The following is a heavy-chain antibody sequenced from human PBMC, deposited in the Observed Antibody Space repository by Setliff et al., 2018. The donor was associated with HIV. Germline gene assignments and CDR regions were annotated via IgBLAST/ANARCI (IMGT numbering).Heavy chain of an antibody. V-gene: IGHV1-18*01. Sequence: ASVKVSCKASGYTFTAYGINWVRQAPGLGLEWMGWISGYNGNTEYAQKFQGRVTMTRDTSTSTAYMEVRGLRSDDTAVYYCARDAGYSGSAWNYWGQGTLVTVSS. CDR3: ARDAGYSGSAWNY. D-gene: IGHD5-12*01. CDR2: ISGYNGNT. J-gene: IGHJ4*02. CDR1: GYTFTAYG.